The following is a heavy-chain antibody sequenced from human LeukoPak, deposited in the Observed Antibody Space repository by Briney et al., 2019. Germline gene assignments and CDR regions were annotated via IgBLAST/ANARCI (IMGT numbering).Heavy chain of an antibody. Sequence: SETLSLTCTVSGGAITSHYRTWIRQSPVKGLEWIGDISNSGSTSYNPSLKSRVTVSIDTSKNQFSLKLSSVTAADTAVYYCGRDALVGYFSYYYMDVWGKGTTVTVSS. CDR1: GGAITSHY. CDR2: ISNSGST. J-gene: IGHJ6*03. CDR3: GRDALVGYFSYYYMDV. D-gene: IGHD2-15*01. V-gene: IGHV4-59*11.